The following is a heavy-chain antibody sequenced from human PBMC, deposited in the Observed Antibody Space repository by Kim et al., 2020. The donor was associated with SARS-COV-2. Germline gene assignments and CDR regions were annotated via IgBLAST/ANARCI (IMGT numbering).Heavy chain of an antibody. CDR1: GFTFSSYG. Sequence: GGSLRLSCAASGFTFSSYGMHWVRQAPGKGLEWVAVISYDGSNKYYADSVKGRFTISRDNSKNTLYLQMNSLRAEDTAVYYCAKDAWGTPTDYGDHDL. D-gene: IGHD4-17*01. J-gene: IGHJ2*01. CDR3: AKDAWGTPTDYGDHDL. V-gene: IGHV3-30*18. CDR2: ISYDGSNK.